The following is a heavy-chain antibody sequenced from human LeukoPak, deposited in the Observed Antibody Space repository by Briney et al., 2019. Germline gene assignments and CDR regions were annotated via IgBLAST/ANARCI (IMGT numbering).Heavy chain of an antibody. D-gene: IGHD1-1*01. V-gene: IGHV4-30-4*08. J-gene: IGHJ5*02. CDR3: ARGRVERRVYNWFDP. Sequence: SETLSLTCTVSGGSISSGDYYWSWIRQPPGKGLEWIGYIYYSGSTYYNPSLKSRATISVDTSKNQFSLKLSSVTAADTAVYYCARGRVERRVYNWFDPWGQGTLVTVSS. CDR1: GGSISSGDYY. CDR2: IYYSGST.